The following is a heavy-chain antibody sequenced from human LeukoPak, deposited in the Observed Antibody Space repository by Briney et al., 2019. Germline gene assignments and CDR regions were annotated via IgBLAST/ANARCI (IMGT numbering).Heavy chain of an antibody. J-gene: IGHJ6*02. D-gene: IGHD3-9*01. CDR2: INPSGGST. CDR3: ARDQQAVLRYFDWLDVYYYYGMDV. CDR1: GYTFTSYY. V-gene: IGHV1-46*01. Sequence: ASVKVSCEASGYTFTSYYMHWVRQAPGQGLEWMGIINPSGGSTSYAQKFQGRVTMTRDTSTSTVYMELSSLRSEDTAVYYCARDQQAVLRYFDWLDVYYYYGMDVWGQGSTVTVSS.